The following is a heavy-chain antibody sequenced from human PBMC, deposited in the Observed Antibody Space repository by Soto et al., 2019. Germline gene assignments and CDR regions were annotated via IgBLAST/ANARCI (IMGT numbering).Heavy chain of an antibody. V-gene: IGHV4-39*01. CDR2: IYYSGST. CDR1: GDSIIPRCYY. J-gene: IGHJ6*01. Sequence: YETFCISSTVTGDSIIPRCYYWCWIRQPPGKGLEWIGSIYYSGSTYNNPSLRSRVSMSIDTSKDQFSLKLESVTAADTALYFCARQRTAVERQDYHYG. D-gene: IGHD2-21*02. CDR3: ARQRTAVERQDYHYG.